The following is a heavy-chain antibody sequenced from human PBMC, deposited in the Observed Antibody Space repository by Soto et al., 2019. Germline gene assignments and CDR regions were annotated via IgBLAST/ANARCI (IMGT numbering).Heavy chain of an antibody. J-gene: IGHJ4*02. CDR1: GGSISSGGYY. Sequence: QVQLQESGPGLVKPSQTLSLTCTVSGGSISSGGYYWSWIRQHPGKGLEWIGYIYYSGSTYYNPSLKSRVTISVDTSKNQFSLTRSSVTAADTAVYYCARVVDDSSGYLDYWGQGTLVTVSS. CDR3: ARVVDDSSGYLDY. V-gene: IGHV4-31*03. CDR2: IYYSGST. D-gene: IGHD3-22*01.